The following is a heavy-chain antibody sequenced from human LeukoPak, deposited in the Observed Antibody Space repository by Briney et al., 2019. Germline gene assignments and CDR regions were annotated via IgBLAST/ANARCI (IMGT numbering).Heavy chain of an antibody. J-gene: IGHJ4*02. V-gene: IGHV4-59*08. CDR3: ARTKSGWYYSDY. D-gene: IGHD6-19*01. CDR1: GGSMRSYY. CDR2: VYYSGTA. Sequence: NPSETLSLTCTVSGGSMRSYYWSWIRQPPGKGLELIGYVYYSGTANYNPSLESRVIILVDTSKNQFSLNLSSVTAADTAVYYCARTKSGWYYSDYWGQGTLVSVSS.